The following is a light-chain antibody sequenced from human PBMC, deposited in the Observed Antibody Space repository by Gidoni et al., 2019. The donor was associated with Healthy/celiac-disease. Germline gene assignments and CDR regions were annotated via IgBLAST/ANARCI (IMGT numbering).Light chain of an antibody. CDR1: QSISSW. Sequence: GDRVTITCRASQSISSWLAWYQQKPGKAPKLLIYDASSLESGVPSRFSGSGSGTEFTLTISSLQPDDFATYYCQQYNSYLLTFXGXTKVEIK. V-gene: IGKV1-5*01. CDR3: QQYNSYLLT. J-gene: IGKJ4*01. CDR2: DAS.